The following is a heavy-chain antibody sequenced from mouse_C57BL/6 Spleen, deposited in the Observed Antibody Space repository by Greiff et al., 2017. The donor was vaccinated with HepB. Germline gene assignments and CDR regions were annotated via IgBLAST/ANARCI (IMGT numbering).Heavy chain of an antibody. Sequence: VQLQQSGPELVKPGASVKISCKASGYSFTDYNMNWVKQSNGKSLEWIGVINPNYGTTSYNQKFKGKATLTVDQSSSTAYMQRNSLTSEDSAVYYCAIYYGSSHWYFDVWGTGTTVTVSS. CDR3: AIYYGSSHWYFDV. D-gene: IGHD1-1*01. J-gene: IGHJ1*03. V-gene: IGHV1-39*01. CDR2: INPNYGTT. CDR1: GYSFTDYN.